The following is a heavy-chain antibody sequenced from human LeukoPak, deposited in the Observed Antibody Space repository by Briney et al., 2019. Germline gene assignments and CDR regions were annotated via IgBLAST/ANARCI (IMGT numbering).Heavy chain of an antibody. CDR1: VYSLNTYG. J-gene: IGHJ6*03. Sequence: ASVKVSCKASVYSLNTYGVSWVRQAPGQGLQWIGWISSYNRITNYAQKFQGRVTVTTDTSTDTTYMELRSLRSDDTAVYYCANVAKGRYFFYYMDVWGKGTTVTVSS. V-gene: IGHV1-18*01. CDR2: ISSYNRIT. CDR3: ANVAKGRYFFYYMDV.